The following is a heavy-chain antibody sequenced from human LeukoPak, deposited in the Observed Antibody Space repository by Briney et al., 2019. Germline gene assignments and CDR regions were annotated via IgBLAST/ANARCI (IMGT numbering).Heavy chain of an antibody. CDR1: GGTFSSYA. J-gene: IGHJ5*02. Sequence: SVKDSCKASGGTFSSYAISWVRQAPGQGLEWMGGIIPIFGTANYAQKFQGRVTITADESTSTAYMELSSLRSEDTAVYYCARGGDYYGSGSYYAFDPWGQGTLVTVSS. V-gene: IGHV1-69*13. D-gene: IGHD3-10*01. CDR3: ARGGDYYGSGSYYAFDP. CDR2: IIPIFGTA.